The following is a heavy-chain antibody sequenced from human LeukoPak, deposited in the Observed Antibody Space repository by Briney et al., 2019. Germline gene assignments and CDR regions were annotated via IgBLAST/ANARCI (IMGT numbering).Heavy chain of an antibody. CDR1: GFTFSSYG. J-gene: IGHJ6*02. Sequence: GGSLRLSCAASGFTFSSYGMHWVRQAPGKGLEWVAVISYDGSNKYYADSVKGRFTISRDNSKNTLYLQMNSLRAEDTAVYYCAKGSSSSSSLDYYGMDVWGQGITVTVSS. V-gene: IGHV3-30*18. D-gene: IGHD6-13*01. CDR2: ISYDGSNK. CDR3: AKGSSSSSSLDYYGMDV.